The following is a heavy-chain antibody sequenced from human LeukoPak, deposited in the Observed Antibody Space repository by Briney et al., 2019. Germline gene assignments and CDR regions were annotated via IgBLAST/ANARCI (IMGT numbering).Heavy chain of an antibody. CDR1: GFTFDGYA. CDR2: ISWNSGSI. D-gene: IGHD2-15*01. V-gene: IGHV3-9*01. Sequence: PGRSLRLSCAASGFTFDGYAMHWVRQAPGKGLEWVSGISWNSGSIGYADAVKGRFTISRGNAKNSLYLQMNSLRAEDTAVYYCARARMGVLCSGGSCYPEDTAMVTSGPFGYWGQGTLVTVSS. CDR3: ARARMGVLCSGGSCYPEDTAMVTSGPFGY. J-gene: IGHJ4*02.